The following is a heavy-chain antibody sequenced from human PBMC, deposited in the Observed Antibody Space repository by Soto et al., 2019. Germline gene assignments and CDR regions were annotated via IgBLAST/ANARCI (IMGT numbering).Heavy chain of an antibody. Sequence: EVQLLESGGGLVQPGGSLRLSCAASGFTFRTYDVSWVRQAPGKGLEWVSGISGSGVSTYYADSVKGRFTISRDNTRDTLYLQMNSLRAEDTAVYYCAKSTFSGFGVVPPFDSWGQGTLVTVSS. CDR2: ISGSGVST. CDR1: GFTFRTYD. J-gene: IGHJ4*02. CDR3: AKSTFSGFGVVPPFDS. D-gene: IGHD2-21*01. V-gene: IGHV3-23*01.